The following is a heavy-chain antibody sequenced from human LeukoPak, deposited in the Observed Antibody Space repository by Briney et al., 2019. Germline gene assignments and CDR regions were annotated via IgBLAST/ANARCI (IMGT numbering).Heavy chain of an antibody. CDR1: GFTFSSYW. Sequence: GGSLRLSCAASGFTFSSYWMNWARQAPGKGLEWVASINHNGNVNYYVDSVKGRFTISRDNAKNSLYLQMNSLRAEDTAVYYCARDWIQLWLLDSWGQGTLVTVSS. CDR2: INHNGNVN. CDR3: ARDWIQLWLLDS. D-gene: IGHD5-18*01. V-gene: IGHV3-7*01. J-gene: IGHJ4*02.